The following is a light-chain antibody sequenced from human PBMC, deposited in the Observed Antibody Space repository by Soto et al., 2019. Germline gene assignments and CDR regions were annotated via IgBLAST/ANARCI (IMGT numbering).Light chain of an antibody. CDR2: DVS. V-gene: IGLV2-14*03. Sequence: QSVLTQPASVSGSPGQSVTISCAGTSSDVGGYNFVSWYQQHPGKAPQLMIYDVSSRPSGVSNRFSGSKSGNTASLTISGLQAEDEADYYCSSYTSSYTYVFGTGPMSPS. CDR1: SSDVGGYNF. J-gene: IGLJ1*01. CDR3: SSYTSSYTYV.